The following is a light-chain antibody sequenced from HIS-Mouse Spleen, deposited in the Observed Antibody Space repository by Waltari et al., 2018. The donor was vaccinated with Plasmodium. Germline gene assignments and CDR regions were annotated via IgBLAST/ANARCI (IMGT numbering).Light chain of an antibody. Sequence: SYELTQPPSVSVSPGQTARITCSGDALPKTYAYWYQQKSGQAPVLFIYADSKRPSGIPERFSGSSSGTMATLTISGAQVEDEADYYCYSTDSSGNHRVFGGGTKLTVL. V-gene: IGLV3-10*01. CDR3: YSTDSSGNHRV. CDR2: ADS. CDR1: ALPKTY. J-gene: IGLJ3*02.